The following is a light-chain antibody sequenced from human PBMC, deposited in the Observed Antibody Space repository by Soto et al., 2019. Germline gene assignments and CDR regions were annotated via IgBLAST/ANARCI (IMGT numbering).Light chain of an antibody. J-gene: IGKJ1*01. CDR2: GAS. V-gene: IGKV3-15*01. CDR1: QSVRSN. Sequence: ETVMTQSPATLPVSPGERATLSCRASQSVRSNLAWYQQKPGQAPRLLIYGASTRATGVPARFSGSGSGTDFTLTINSLQSENFALYDCQEYDNWPLWTFGQGTKVEVK. CDR3: QEYDNWPLWT.